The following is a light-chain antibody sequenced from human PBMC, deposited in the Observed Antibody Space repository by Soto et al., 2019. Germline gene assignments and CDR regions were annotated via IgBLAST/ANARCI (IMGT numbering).Light chain of an antibody. J-gene: IGKJ2*01. CDR1: QSVSSSY. Sequence: EIVLTQSPGTLSLSPGERATLSCRASQSVSSSYLAWYQQKPGQAPRLLIYGASSRATRIPDRFSGSGSGTDFTLTISRLEPEDVAVYYCQQYGTSYTFGQGTKLEIK. CDR3: QQYGTSYT. CDR2: GAS. V-gene: IGKV3-20*01.